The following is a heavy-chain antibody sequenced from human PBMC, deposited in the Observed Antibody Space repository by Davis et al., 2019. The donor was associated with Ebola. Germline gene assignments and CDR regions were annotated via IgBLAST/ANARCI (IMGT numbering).Heavy chain of an antibody. V-gene: IGHV4-59*08. CDR2: VYSSGST. Sequence: MPSETLSLTCAVYGGSFSGYSWSWIRQPPGKRLEWIGFVYSSGSTYYNPSLKSRVTISVDTSKNQFSLKLSSVTAADTAVYYCARHWRGYDSIDYWGQGTLVTVSS. D-gene: IGHD5-12*01. J-gene: IGHJ4*02. CDR1: GGSFSGYS. CDR3: ARHWRGYDSIDY.